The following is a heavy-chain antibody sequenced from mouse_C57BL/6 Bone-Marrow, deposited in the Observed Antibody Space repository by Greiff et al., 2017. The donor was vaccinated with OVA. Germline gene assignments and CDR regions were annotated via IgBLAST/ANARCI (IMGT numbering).Heavy chain of an antibody. V-gene: IGHV1-82*01. Sequence: VHLVESGPELVKPGASVKISCKASGYAFSSSWMNWVKQRPGKGLEWIGRIYPGDGDTNYNGKFKGKATLTADKSSSTACMQLNSLTSEDSAVYLCAIYYYDDVWGTGTTVTVSS. CDR3: AIYYYDDV. D-gene: IGHD2-4*01. CDR2: IYPGDGDT. CDR1: GYAFSSSW. J-gene: IGHJ1*03.